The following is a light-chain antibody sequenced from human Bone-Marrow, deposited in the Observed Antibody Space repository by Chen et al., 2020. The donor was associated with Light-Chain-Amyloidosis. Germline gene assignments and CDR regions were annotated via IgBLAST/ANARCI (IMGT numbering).Light chain of an antibody. Sequence: SYVLTQPSSVSVAPGQTATIACGGNNIGSTSVHWYQQTPGQAPLLVGYDDSDRPSGIPERLSGSNSGNTATLTISRVEAGDEDDYYCQVWDRSSDRPVFGGGTKLTVL. J-gene: IGLJ3*02. CDR3: QVWDRSSDRPV. CDR2: DDS. V-gene: IGLV3-21*02. CDR1: NIGSTS.